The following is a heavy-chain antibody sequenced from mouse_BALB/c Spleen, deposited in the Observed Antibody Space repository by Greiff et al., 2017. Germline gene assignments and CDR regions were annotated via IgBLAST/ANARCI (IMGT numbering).Heavy chain of an antibody. J-gene: IGHJ3*01. V-gene: IGHV5-6*01. CDR1: GFTFSSYG. Sequence: EMKLQESGGDLVKPGGSLKLSCAASGFTFSSYGMSWVRQTPDKRLEWVATISSGGSYTYYPDSVKGRFTISRDNAKNTLYLQMSSLKSEDTAMYYCAVITTVVGAWFAYWGQGTLVTVSA. CDR3: AVITTVVGAWFAY. CDR2: ISSGGSYT. D-gene: IGHD1-1*01.